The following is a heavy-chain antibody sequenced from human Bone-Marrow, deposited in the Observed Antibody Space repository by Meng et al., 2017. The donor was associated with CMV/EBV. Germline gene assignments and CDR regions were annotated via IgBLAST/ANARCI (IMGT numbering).Heavy chain of an antibody. CDR1: GFTFSSYG. Sequence: GGSLRLSCAASGFTFSSYGMHWVRQAPGKGLEWVAFIRYDGSNKYFADSVRGRFTISRDNSKSTLYLQMNSLRAEDTAIYYCAKNDINPGAMSTWGQGTLVTVSS. CDR3: AKNDINPGAMST. V-gene: IGHV3-30*02. J-gene: IGHJ4*02. D-gene: IGHD2-2*01. CDR2: IRYDGSNK.